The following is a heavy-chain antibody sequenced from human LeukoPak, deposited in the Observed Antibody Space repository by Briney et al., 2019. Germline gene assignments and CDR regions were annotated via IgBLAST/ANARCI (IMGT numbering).Heavy chain of an antibody. V-gene: IGHV1-8*01. D-gene: IGHD6-13*01. CDR1: GYTFTSYD. CDR2: MNPNSGNT. Sequence: ASVKVSCKASGYTFTSYDINWVRQATGQGLEWMGWMNPNSGNTGYAQKFQGRVTMTRNTSISTAYIELSSLRSEDTAVYYCAILPDGIAAAGTLGNWFDPWGQGTLVTVSS. J-gene: IGHJ5*02. CDR3: AILPDGIAAAGTLGNWFDP.